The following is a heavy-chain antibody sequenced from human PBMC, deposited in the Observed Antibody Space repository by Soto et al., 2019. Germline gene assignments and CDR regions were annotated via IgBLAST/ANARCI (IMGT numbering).Heavy chain of an antibody. D-gene: IGHD4-17*01. J-gene: IGHJ4*02. V-gene: IGHV4-61*01. CDR2: GSYSGTT. CDR1: GVSVNSGSFY. CDR3: ARGATVTQYDY. Sequence: SETLSLTCTVSGVSVNSGSFYWAWIRQPPGKGLEWIGFGSYSGTTNYKPSLKSRVTISVDTSRSQISLKVTSLTAADTAVYSCARGATVTQYDYWGQGTLVTVSS.